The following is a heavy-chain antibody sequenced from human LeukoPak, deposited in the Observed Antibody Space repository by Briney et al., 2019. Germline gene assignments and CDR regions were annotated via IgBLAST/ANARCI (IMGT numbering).Heavy chain of an antibody. CDR1: GFTSSNYA. CDR2: ISGSGGST. D-gene: IGHD6-13*01. CDR3: AKDDRYSSRWYYFDC. V-gene: IGHV3-23*01. J-gene: IGHJ4*02. Sequence: GGSLRLSCAASGFTSSNYAMSWVRQAPGKGLEWVSGISGSGGSTNYADSVKGRFTISRDNSKNTLYLQMNSLRAEDTAVYYCAKDDRYSSRWYYFDCWGQGTLVTVSS.